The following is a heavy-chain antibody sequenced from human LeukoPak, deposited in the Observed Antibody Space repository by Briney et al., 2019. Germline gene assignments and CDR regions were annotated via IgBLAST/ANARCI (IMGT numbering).Heavy chain of an antibody. CDR1: GFTLNTHYG. CDR3: AKDPGGSYDY. V-gene: IGHV3-23*01. J-gene: IGHJ4*02. Sequence: GGSLRLSCAASGFTLNTHYGMSWIRQAPGKGLEWVSTITASGDFTNYADSVKGRFTISRDISKNTLYLQMNSLRVEDTAVYYCAKDPGGSYDYWGLGTLVTVSS. CDR2: ITASGDFT. D-gene: IGHD1-26*01.